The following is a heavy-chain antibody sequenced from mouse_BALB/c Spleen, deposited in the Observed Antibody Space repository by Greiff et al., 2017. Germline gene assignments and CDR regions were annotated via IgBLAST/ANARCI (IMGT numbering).Heavy chain of an antibody. CDR3: ARSGDYDPYYYAMDY. CDR2: INPYNDGT. Sequence: VQLQQSGPELVKPGASVKMSCKASGYTFTSYVMHWVKQKPGQGLEWIGYINPYNDGTKYNEKFKGKATLTSDKSSSTAYMELSSLTSEDSAVYYCARSGDYDPYYYAMDYGGQGTSVTVSS. J-gene: IGHJ4*01. D-gene: IGHD2-4*01. CDR1: GYTFTSYV. V-gene: IGHV1-14*01.